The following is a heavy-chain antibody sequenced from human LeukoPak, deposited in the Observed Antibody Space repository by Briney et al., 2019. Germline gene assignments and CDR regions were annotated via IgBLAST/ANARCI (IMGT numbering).Heavy chain of an antibody. V-gene: IGHV3-48*03. Sequence: GGSLRLSCAASGFTFNIYEMNWVRQAPGKGLEWISYISNSGSAMSYADSVKGRFTISRDNTENSLYLQMNSLRTEDTAVYYCARIARHLAAANDYWGQGTVVTVSS. J-gene: IGHJ4*02. CDR3: ARIARHLAAANDY. D-gene: IGHD6-13*01. CDR2: ISNSGSAM. CDR1: GFTFNIYE.